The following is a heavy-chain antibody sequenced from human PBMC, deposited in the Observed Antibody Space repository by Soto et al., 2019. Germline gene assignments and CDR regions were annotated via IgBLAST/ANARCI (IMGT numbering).Heavy chain of an antibody. D-gene: IGHD3-10*01. J-gene: IGHJ3*02. CDR3: AREFLTYYYGSGRGAFDI. Sequence: QVQLQQWGAGLLKPSETLSLTCAVYGGSFSGYYWSWIRQPPGKGLEWIGEINHSGSTNYNPSLMSRVTISVDTSKNQFSLKLSSVTAADTAVYYCAREFLTYYYGSGRGAFDIWGQGTMVTVSS. V-gene: IGHV4-34*01. CDR1: GGSFSGYY. CDR2: INHSGST.